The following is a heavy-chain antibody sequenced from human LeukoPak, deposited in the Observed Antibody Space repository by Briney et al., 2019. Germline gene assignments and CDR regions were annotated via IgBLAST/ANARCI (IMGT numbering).Heavy chain of an antibody. D-gene: IGHD6-13*01. CDR2: IRQDGGEK. Sequence: PGGSLRLSCAVSGFTFSDYWMNWIRQAPGKGLEWVASIRQDGGEKSYVDSVKGRFTISRDNTKNSLYLHMSSLRAEDTAVYYCARDGTAPGLYFDLWGQGTLVTVSS. CDR1: GFTFSDYW. J-gene: IGHJ4*01. CDR3: ARDGTAPGLYFDL. V-gene: IGHV3-7*01.